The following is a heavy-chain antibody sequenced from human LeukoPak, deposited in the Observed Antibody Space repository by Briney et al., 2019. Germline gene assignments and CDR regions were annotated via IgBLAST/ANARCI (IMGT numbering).Heavy chain of an antibody. Sequence: GRSLRLSCAASGFTFNTYTMHWVRRAPDRRLECVAVISNDGRNKFYVDSVKGRFTISRDNSKNTLYLQMNSLRAEDTAVYYCARGGALLWFGASFDYWGQGTLVTVSS. CDR2: ISNDGRNK. D-gene: IGHD3-10*01. J-gene: IGHJ4*02. CDR1: GFTFNTYT. CDR3: ARGGALLWFGASFDY. V-gene: IGHV3-30*04.